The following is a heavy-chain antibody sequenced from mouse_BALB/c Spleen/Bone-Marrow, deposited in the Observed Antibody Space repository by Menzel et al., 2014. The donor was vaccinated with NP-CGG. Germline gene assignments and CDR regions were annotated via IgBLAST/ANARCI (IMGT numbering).Heavy chain of an antibody. V-gene: IGHV1-67*01. D-gene: IGHD2-4*01. Sequence: VKLVESGPELVRPGVSVKISCKGSGHTFTDYAMHWVKQSHAKSLEWIGVISTYSGNTNYNQKFKGRATMTVDKSSSTAYMELARLTSEDSAIYYCARGSMITTDWFAYWGQGTLVTVSA. J-gene: IGHJ3*01. CDR2: ISTYSGNT. CDR3: ARGSMITTDWFAY. CDR1: GHTFTDYA.